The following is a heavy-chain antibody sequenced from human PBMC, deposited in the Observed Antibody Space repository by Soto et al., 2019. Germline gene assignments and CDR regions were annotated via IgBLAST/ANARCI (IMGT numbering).Heavy chain of an antibody. Sequence: QVHLVQSGAEVKKPGASVKVSCKASGYTFTSYYMHWVRQAPGQGLEWMGVINPSGGSTNYAQRFQGRITMSRDTSKSTVYMELSSLRSEDTAVYYCATRGYGPFDYWGQGTLVTVSS. CDR1: GYTFTSYY. CDR3: ATRGYGPFDY. V-gene: IGHV1-46*01. D-gene: IGHD3-10*01. CDR2: INPSGGST. J-gene: IGHJ4*02.